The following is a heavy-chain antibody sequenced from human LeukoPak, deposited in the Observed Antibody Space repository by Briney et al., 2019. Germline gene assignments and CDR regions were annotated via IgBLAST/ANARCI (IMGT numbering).Heavy chain of an antibody. CDR2: IKSDGSSI. D-gene: IGHD2-15*01. V-gene: IGHV3-74*01. J-gene: IGHJ5*02. CDR3: ARDASPYCSGGSCYPGWFDP. Sequence: GGSLRLSCAASGFTFSDYWMHWVRHAPGKGLVWVSRIKSDGSSISYADSVKGRFTISRDNAKNSLYLQMNSLRAEDTAVYYCARDASPYCSGGSCYPGWFDPWGQGTLVTVSS. CDR1: GFTFSDYW.